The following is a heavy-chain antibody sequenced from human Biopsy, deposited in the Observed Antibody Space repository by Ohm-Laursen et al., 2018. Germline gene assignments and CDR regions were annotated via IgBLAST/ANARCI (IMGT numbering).Heavy chain of an antibody. Sequence: GASVKVSCNASGYTFTSYYMHWVRQAPGQGLEWMGIINPSGGSTSNTQKFQGRVTMTRDTSTSTVYMELSSLRSDDTAVYYCARGEVTFGELIVSLDSWGQGTLVTVSS. CDR2: INPSGGST. CDR3: ARGEVTFGELIVSLDS. J-gene: IGHJ4*02. D-gene: IGHD3-16*02. CDR1: GYTFTSYY. V-gene: IGHV1-46*01.